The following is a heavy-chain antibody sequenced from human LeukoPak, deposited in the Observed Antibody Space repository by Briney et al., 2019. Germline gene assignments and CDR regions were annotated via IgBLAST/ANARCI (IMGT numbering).Heavy chain of an antibody. V-gene: IGHV1-46*01. Sequence: ASVKVSCKASGYTFTSYYMHWVRQAPGQGLEWMGIINPSGGSTSYAQKFQGRVTITADKSTSTAYMELSSLRSEDTAVYYCARDPLPPDYFDYWGQGTLVTVSS. CDR3: ARDPLPPDYFDY. CDR1: GYTFTSYY. CDR2: INPSGGST. J-gene: IGHJ4*02.